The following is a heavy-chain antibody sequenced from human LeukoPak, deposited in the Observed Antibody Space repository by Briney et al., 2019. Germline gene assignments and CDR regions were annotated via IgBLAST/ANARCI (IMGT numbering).Heavy chain of an antibody. CDR3: ARRPYYYDSSGDY. D-gene: IGHD3-22*01. CDR1: GYTFTGYY. J-gene: IGHJ4*02. CDR2: INPNSGGT. Sequence: ASVKVSCKASGYTFTGYYMHWVRQAPGQGLEWMGRINPNSGGTNYAQKFQGRVTMTRDTSISTAYMELSRLRSDDTAVYYCARRPYYYDSSGDYWGQGTLVTVSS. V-gene: IGHV1-2*06.